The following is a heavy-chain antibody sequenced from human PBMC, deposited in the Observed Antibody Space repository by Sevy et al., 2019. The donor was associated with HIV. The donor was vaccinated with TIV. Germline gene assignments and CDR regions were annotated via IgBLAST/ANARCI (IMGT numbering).Heavy chain of an antibody. D-gene: IGHD4-17*01. V-gene: IGHV3-33*01. CDR1: GFTFNTYG. CDR2: IWYDGSNK. Sequence: GGSLRLSCAASGFTFNTYGMHWVRQAPGKGLEWVAVIWYDGSNKYYADSVKGRFTISRDNSKSTLYLQMNSLRAEDTAVYYCSTGYGGDSANYYYYIDVWGKGTTVTVSS. J-gene: IGHJ6*03. CDR3: STGYGGDSANYYYYIDV.